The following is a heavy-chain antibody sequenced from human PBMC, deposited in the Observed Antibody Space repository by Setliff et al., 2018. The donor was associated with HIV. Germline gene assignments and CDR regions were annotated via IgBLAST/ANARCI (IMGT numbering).Heavy chain of an antibody. CDR2: IFYSGSA. Sequence: SETLSLTCNVSGFSFRNSFYNWGWIRQPPGKGREWIGSIFYSGSANYNPSLTSPVTISVDTSKNQFSLKLRSVTAADTAVYWCAREDSSYHYFDSWGQGMLVTVSS. D-gene: IGHD3-22*01. V-gene: IGHV4-39*02. CDR3: AREDSSYHYFDS. CDR1: GFSFRNSFYN. J-gene: IGHJ4*02.